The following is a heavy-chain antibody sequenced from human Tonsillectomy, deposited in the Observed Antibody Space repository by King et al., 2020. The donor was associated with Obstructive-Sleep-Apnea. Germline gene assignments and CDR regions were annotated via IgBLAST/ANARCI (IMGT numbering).Heavy chain of an antibody. CDR1: GGSISSSSYY. CDR3: ARSGYFDWLNYFDY. Sequence: VQLQESGPGLVKPSETLSLTCTVSGGSISSSSYYWGWIRQPPGKGLEWIGRIYYSGSTYYNPSLKSRVTISVDTSKNQFSLKLSSVTAADTAVYYCARSGYFDWLNYFDYWGQGTLVTVSS. CDR2: IYYSGST. V-gene: IGHV4-39*07. J-gene: IGHJ4*02. D-gene: IGHD3-9*01.